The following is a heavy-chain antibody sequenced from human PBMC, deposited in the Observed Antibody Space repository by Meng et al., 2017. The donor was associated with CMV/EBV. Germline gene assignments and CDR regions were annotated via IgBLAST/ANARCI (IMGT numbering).Heavy chain of an antibody. CDR2: ISGGST. CDR1: GFTVSSNE. V-gene: IGHV3-38-3*01. CDR3: AKELPHIFPNYYYGMDV. Sequence: GGSLRLSCAASGFTVSSNEMSWVRQAPGKGLEWVSSISGGSTYYADSRKGRFTISRDNSKNTLHLQMNSLRAEDTAVYYCAKELPHIFPNYYYGMDVWGQGTTVTVSS. J-gene: IGHJ6*02.